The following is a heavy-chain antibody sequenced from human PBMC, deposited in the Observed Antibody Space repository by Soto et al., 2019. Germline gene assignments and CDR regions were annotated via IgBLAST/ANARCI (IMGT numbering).Heavy chain of an antibody. CDR3: AKDRVYFSRPICFNNLDFDF. V-gene: IGHV3-30*18. Sequence: PGGSLRLSCAASGFTFTTYGMNWVRQAPGKGLEWVAVISYDGSNKLYADSVRGRFAISRDNSKNTLYLQMDSLRPEDTAVYYCAKDRVYFSRPICFNNLDFDFWGQGAPVTVSS. CDR2: ISYDGSNK. D-gene: IGHD2-2*01. J-gene: IGHJ4*02. CDR1: GFTFTTYG.